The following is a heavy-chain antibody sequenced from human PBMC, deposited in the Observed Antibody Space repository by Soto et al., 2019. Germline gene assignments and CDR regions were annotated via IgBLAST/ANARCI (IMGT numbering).Heavy chain of an antibody. CDR3: AREGDGGYCSGGSCYSEWFDP. Sequence: QVQLVQSGAEVKKPGASVKVSCKASGYTFTSYGISWVRQAPGQVLEWMGWISDYNGNTNYAQKLQGRVTMTTDTATSTAYMELRSLRSDDTAVYYCAREGDGGYCSGGSCYSEWFDPWGQGTLGTVSS. CDR1: GYTFTSYG. J-gene: IGHJ5*02. CDR2: ISDYNGNT. D-gene: IGHD2-15*01. V-gene: IGHV1-18*01.